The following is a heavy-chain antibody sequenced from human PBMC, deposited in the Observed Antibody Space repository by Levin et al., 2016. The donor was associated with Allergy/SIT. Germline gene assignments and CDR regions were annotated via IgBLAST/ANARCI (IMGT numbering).Heavy chain of an antibody. Sequence: GESLKISCAASGFTFSSYGMHWVRQAPGKGLEWVAVIWYDGSNKYYADSVMGRFTISKDNSKNTLYLQMNSLRAEDTAMYYCARVMYYDSSGYNYWNFDLWGRGTLVTVSS. CDR2: IWYDGSNK. V-gene: IGHV3-33*01. J-gene: IGHJ2*01. D-gene: IGHD3-22*01. CDR3: ARVMYYDSSGYNYWNFDL. CDR1: GFTFSSYG.